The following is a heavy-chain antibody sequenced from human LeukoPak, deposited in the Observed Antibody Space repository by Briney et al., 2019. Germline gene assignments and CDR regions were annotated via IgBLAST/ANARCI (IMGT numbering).Heavy chain of an antibody. CDR2: IIPIFGTA. D-gene: IGHD1-7*01. CDR1: GYTFTGYY. CDR3: ARARGITGTTGAFDI. V-gene: IGHV1-69*13. J-gene: IGHJ3*02. Sequence: SVKVSCKASGYTFTGYYLHWVRQAPGQGLEWMGGIIPIFGTANYAQKFQGRVTITADESTSTAYMELSSLRSEDTAVYYCARARGITGTTGAFDIWGQGTMVTVSS.